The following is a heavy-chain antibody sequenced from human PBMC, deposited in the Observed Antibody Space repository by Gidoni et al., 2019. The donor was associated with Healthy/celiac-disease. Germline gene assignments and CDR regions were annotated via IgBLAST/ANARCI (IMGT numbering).Heavy chain of an antibody. Sequence: EVQLVESGGGLVQPGRSLRLSCTASGFTFGDYAMSWFRQAPGQGLEWVGFIRSKAYGGTTEYAASVKGRFTVSRDDSKSIAYLQMNSLKTEDTAVYYCNSHKRLGWYDGAGYWGQGTLVTVSS. J-gene: IGHJ4*02. CDR3: NSHKRLGWYDGAGY. CDR2: IRSKAYGGTT. D-gene: IGHD6-19*01. V-gene: IGHV3-49*03. CDR1: GFTFGDYA.